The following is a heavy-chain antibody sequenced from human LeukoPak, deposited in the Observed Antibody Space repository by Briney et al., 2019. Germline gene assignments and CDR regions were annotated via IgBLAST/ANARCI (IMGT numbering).Heavy chain of an antibody. D-gene: IGHD6-19*01. Sequence: PSETLSLTCIVSGGSTSSGGDYWSWVRQHPSKGLEWMSSIHHSGSTYYSPSLKSRLTVSLDTSQNQFSLKLNSVTAADTAVYYCARLIVRGSPSSGWNRSTMSNWFFDLWGRGTLVTVSS. CDR3: ARLIVRGSPSSGWNRSTMSNWFFDL. J-gene: IGHJ2*01. V-gene: IGHV4-31*03. CDR1: GGSTSSGGDY. CDR2: IHHSGST.